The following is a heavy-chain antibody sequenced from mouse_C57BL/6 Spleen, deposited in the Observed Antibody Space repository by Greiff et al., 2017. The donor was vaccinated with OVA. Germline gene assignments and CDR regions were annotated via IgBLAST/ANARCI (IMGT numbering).Heavy chain of an antibody. CDR2: IYPGSGNT. V-gene: IGHV1-66*01. Sequence: QVQLQQSGPELVKPGASVKISCKASGYSFTSYYIHWVKQRPGQGLEWIGWIYPGSGNTQYNEKFKGKATLTADTSSSTAYMQLSSLTSEDSAVYYCARGIYGNYAWFAYWGQGTLVTVSA. CDR3: ARGIYGNYAWFAY. D-gene: IGHD2-1*01. J-gene: IGHJ3*01. CDR1: GYSFTSYY.